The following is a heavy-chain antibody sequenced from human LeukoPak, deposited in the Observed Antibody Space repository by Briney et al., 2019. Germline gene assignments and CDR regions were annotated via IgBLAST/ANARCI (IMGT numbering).Heavy chain of an antibody. CDR1: GYTFTSYG. Sequence: ASVKVSCKASGYTFTSYGISWVRQVPGQGLEWMGWISAYNGNTNYAQQLQGRVTMTTDTSTSTAYMELRSLRSDDTAVYYCARLQAQYCSSTSCYLGGDLYYYYYMDVWGKGTTVTVSS. V-gene: IGHV1-18*01. J-gene: IGHJ6*03. CDR3: ARLQAQYCSSTSCYLGGDLYYYYYMDV. CDR2: ISAYNGNT. D-gene: IGHD2-2*01.